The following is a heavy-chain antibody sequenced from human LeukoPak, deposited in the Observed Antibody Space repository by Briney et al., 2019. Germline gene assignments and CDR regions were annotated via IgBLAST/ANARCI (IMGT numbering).Heavy chain of an antibody. CDR3: ARSDGYGDYVVQY. Sequence: GGSLRLSCAASGFTFSSYGMHWVRQAPGKGLEWVAVIWYDGSNKYYADSVKGGFTISRDNSKNTLYLQINSLRAEDTAVYYCARSDGYGDYVVQYWGQGTLVTVSS. V-gene: IGHV3-33*01. D-gene: IGHD4-17*01. J-gene: IGHJ4*02. CDR1: GFTFSSYG. CDR2: IWYDGSNK.